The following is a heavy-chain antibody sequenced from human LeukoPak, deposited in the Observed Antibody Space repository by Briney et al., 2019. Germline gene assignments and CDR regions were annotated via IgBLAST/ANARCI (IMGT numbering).Heavy chain of an antibody. J-gene: IGHJ5*01. Sequence: PSETLSLTCTVSGGSIDSYYWSWIRQPPGKGLEWIGYIYYSGSTNYNPSLKSRVTISVDTSKNQFSLKLTSVTAADTAVYYCARARGIAARVDSWGQGTLVTVSS. V-gene: IGHV4-59*01. CDR1: GGSIDSYY. CDR2: IYYSGST. D-gene: IGHD6-6*01. CDR3: ARARGIAARVDS.